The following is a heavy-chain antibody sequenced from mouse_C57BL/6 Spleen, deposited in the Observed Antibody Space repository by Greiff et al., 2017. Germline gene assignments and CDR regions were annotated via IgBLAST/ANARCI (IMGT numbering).Heavy chain of an antibody. Sequence: VQLQESGAELVRPGTSVKVSCKASGYAFTNYLIEWVKQRPGQGLEWIGVINPGSGGTNYNEKFKGKATLTADKSSSTAYMQLSSLTSEDSAVYFCARWRITTEAWFAYWGQGTLVTVSA. D-gene: IGHD1-1*01. CDR2: INPGSGGT. CDR3: ARWRITTEAWFAY. J-gene: IGHJ3*01. CDR1: GYAFTNYL. V-gene: IGHV1-54*01.